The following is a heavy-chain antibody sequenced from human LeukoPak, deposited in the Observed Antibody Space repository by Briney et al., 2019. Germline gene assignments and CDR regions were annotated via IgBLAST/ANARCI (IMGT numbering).Heavy chain of an antibody. Sequence: SVKVSCKASGGTFSSYAISWVRQAPGQGLEWMGRIIPILGIANYAQKFQGRVTITAEKSTSTAYMELSSLRSEDTAVYYCAIGRCSGGSCYSRHWFDPWGQGTLVTVSS. CDR1: GGTFSSYA. CDR3: AIGRCSGGSCYSRHWFDP. V-gene: IGHV1-69*04. D-gene: IGHD2-15*01. J-gene: IGHJ5*02. CDR2: IIPILGIA.